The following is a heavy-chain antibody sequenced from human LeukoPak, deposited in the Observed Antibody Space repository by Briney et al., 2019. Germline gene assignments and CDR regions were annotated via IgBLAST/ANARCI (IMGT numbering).Heavy chain of an antibody. D-gene: IGHD2-2*01. Sequence: GGSLRLSCAASGFTFITYWMHWVRQAPGKGLEWVSSISSSSSYIYYADSVKGRFTISRDNAKNSLYLQMNSLRAEDTAVYYCARLVVVPAAISFDAFDIWGQGTMVTVSS. J-gene: IGHJ3*02. CDR1: GFTFITYW. CDR2: ISSSSSYI. CDR3: ARLVVVPAAISFDAFDI. V-gene: IGHV3-21*01.